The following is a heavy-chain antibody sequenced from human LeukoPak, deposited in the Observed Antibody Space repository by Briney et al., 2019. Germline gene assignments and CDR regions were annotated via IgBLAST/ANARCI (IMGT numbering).Heavy chain of an antibody. D-gene: IGHD2-2*02. Sequence: GASVKVSCKASGGTFSSYAISWVRQAPGQGLEWMGRIIPILGIANYAQKFQGRVTITADKPTSTAYMELSSLRSEDTAVYYCARERCSSTSCYKYYYYYGMDVWGQGTTVTVSS. J-gene: IGHJ6*02. CDR1: GGTFSSYA. CDR3: ARERCSSTSCYKYYYYYGMDV. V-gene: IGHV1-69*04. CDR2: IIPILGIA.